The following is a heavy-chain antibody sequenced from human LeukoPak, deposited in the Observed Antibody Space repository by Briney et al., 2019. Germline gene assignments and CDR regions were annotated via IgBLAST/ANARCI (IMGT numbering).Heavy chain of an antibody. J-gene: IGHJ5*02. CDR3: ARDRSGWGNNWFDP. Sequence: GASVKVSCKASGYSFTSYDINWVRQAPGQGFEWVGWMNPNSGNTGYAQKFQGRVTMTRNTSISTAYMELSSLRSEDTAVYYCARDRSGWGNNWFDPWGQGTLVTVSS. D-gene: IGHD6-19*01. CDR1: GYSFTSYD. CDR2: MNPNSGNT. V-gene: IGHV1-8*01.